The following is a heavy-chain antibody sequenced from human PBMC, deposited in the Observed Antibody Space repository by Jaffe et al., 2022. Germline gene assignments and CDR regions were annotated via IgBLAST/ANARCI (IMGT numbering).Heavy chain of an antibody. V-gene: IGHV4-59*01. CDR2: IYYSGST. D-gene: IGHD3-10*01. Sequence: QVQLQESGPGLVKPSETLSLTCTVSGGSISSYYWSWIRQPPGKGLEWIGYIYYSGSTNYNPSLKSRVTISVDTSKNQFSLKLSSVTAADTAVYYCARVVTMVRGVKYFDYWGQGTLVTVSS. CDR1: GGSISSYY. CDR3: ARVVTMVRGVKYFDY. J-gene: IGHJ4*02.